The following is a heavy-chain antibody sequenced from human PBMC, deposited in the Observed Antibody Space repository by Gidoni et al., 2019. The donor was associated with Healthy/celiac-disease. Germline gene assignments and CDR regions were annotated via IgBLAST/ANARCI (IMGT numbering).Heavy chain of an antibody. CDR2: ISGSGGST. CDR3: AKDLRGHYDSP. V-gene: IGHV3-23*01. D-gene: IGHD3-22*01. Sequence: EVQLLESGGGLVQPGGSLRLSCAAPGVTFSSYAMSWVRQAPGKGLEWVSAISGSGGSTYYADSVKGRFTISRDNSKNTLYLQMNSLRAEDTAVYYCAKDLRGHYDSPWGQGTLVTVSS. J-gene: IGHJ5*02. CDR1: GVTFSSYA.